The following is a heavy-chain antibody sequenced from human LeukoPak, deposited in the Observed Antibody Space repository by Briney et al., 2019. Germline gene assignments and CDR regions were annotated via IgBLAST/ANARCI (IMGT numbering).Heavy chain of an antibody. CDR3: ARGGYYDSSGSTETLDY. J-gene: IGHJ4*02. V-gene: IGHV4-61*02. D-gene: IGHD3-22*01. CDR1: GGSFSTGSYY. CDR2: IYTSGST. Sequence: PSETLSLTCTVSGGSFSTGSYYWSWIRQPAGKGLEWIGRIYTSGSTNYNPSLKSRVTMSVDTSKNQFSLKLSSVTAADTAVYYCARGGYYDSSGSTETLDYWGQGTLVTVSS.